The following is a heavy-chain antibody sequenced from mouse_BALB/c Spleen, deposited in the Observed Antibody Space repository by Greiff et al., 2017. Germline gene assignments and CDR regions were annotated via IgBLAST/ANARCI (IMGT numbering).Heavy chain of an antibody. CDR3: ARTINGRWYFDV. D-gene: IGHD1-1*01. Sequence: LQQPGSELVRPGASVKLSCKASGYTFTSYWMHWVKQSPGQGLEWIGNIYPGSGSTNYDEKFKSKATLTVDTSSSTAYMQLSSLTSEDSAVYYCARTINGRWYFDVWGAGTTVTVSS. J-gene: IGHJ1*01. CDR1: GYTFTSYW. V-gene: IGHV1S22*01. CDR2: IYPGSGST.